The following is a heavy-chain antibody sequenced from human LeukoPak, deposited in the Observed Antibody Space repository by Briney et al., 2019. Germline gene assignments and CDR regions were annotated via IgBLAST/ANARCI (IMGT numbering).Heavy chain of an antibody. CDR2: IYYSGST. V-gene: IGHV4-39*01. D-gene: IGHD3-3*01. Sequence: PSETLSLTCTVSGGSISSGSYYWGWIRQPPGKGLEWIGSIYYSGSTYYNPSLKSRVTISVDTSKNQFSLTLSSVTAADTTLYYCAKPSSGSGYLAGSTYYYYMDVWGKGTTVTVSS. CDR3: AKPSSGSGYLAGSTYYYYMDV. J-gene: IGHJ6*03. CDR1: GGSISSGSYY.